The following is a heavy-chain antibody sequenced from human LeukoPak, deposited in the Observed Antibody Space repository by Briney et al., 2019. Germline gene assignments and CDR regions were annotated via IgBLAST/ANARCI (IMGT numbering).Heavy chain of an antibody. J-gene: IGHJ4*02. V-gene: IGHV1-18*01. CDR2: ISAYNGNT. CDR3: AREDDSSGYFDY. D-gene: IGHD3-22*01. Sequence: PGESLKISCKASGYTFTSYGISWVRQAPGQGLEWMGWISAYNGNTNYAQKLQGRVTMTTDTSTSTAYMELRSLRSDDTAVYYCAREDDSSGYFDYWGQGTLVTVSS. CDR1: GYTFTSYG.